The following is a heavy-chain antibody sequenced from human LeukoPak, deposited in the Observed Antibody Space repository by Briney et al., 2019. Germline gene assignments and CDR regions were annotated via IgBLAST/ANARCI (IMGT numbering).Heavy chain of an antibody. CDR1: GGSFSGYY. CDR3: ARENGDSSFDY. V-gene: IGHV4-34*01. J-gene: IGHJ4*02. CDR2: INHSGST. D-gene: IGHD4-17*01. Sequence: SETLSLTCAVYGGSFSGYYWSWIRQPPGKGLEWIGEINHSGSTYYNPSLKSRVTISVDRSKNQFSLKLSSVTAADTAVYYCARENGDSSFDYWGQGTLVTVSS.